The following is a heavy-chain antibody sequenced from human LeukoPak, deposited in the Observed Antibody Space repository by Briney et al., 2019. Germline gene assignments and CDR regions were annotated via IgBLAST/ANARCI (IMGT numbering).Heavy chain of an antibody. V-gene: IGHV4-34*01. CDR3: ARGGRYQH. CDR2: INHSGST. D-gene: IGHD1-26*01. J-gene: IGHJ4*02. Sequence: SETLSLTCAVYGGSFSGYYWSWIRQTPGKGLEWIGEINHSGSTNYNPSLKSRVTISVDTSKNQFSLKLSSVTAADTAVYYCARGGRYQHWGQGTLVTVSS. CDR1: GGSFSGYY.